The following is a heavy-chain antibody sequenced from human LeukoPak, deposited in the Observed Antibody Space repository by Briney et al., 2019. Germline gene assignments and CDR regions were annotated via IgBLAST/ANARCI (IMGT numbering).Heavy chain of an antibody. D-gene: IGHD4-17*01. CDR2: IYYSGST. J-gene: IGHJ5*02. Sequence: PSETLSLTCTVSGGSISSYYWSWIRQPPGKGVEWIGYIYYSGSTNYNPSLKSRVTISVDTSKNQFSLKLSSVTAADTAVYYCSRGSLLNDYGDYGWFDPWGQGTLVTVSS. CDR3: SRGSLLNDYGDYGWFDP. CDR1: GGSISSYY. V-gene: IGHV4-59*01.